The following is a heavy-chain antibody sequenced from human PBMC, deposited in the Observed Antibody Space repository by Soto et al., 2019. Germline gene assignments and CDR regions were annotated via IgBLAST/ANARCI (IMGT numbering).Heavy chain of an antibody. V-gene: IGHV4-39*01. D-gene: IGHD3-3*01. CDR3: ARLALLYDFWSGPSRGFDY. Sequence: SETLSLTCTVSGGSISSSSYYWGWIRQPPGKGLEWIGSIYYSGSTYYNPSLKSRVTISIDTSKNQFSLKLSSVTAADTAVYYCARLALLYDFWSGPSRGFDYWGQGTLVTVSS. J-gene: IGHJ4*02. CDR2: IYYSGST. CDR1: GGSISSSSYY.